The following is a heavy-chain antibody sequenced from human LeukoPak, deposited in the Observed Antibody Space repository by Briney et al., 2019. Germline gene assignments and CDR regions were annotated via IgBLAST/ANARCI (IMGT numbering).Heavy chain of an antibody. V-gene: IGHV1-46*01. CDR2: INPSGGST. Sequence: ASVKVSCKASGYTFTSYYMHWVRQAPGQGLEWMGIINPSGGSTSYAQKFQGRVTMTRDTSTSTVYMELSSLRSEDTAVYYCARVVGGIVPGGRDAFDIWGQGTMVTVSS. J-gene: IGHJ3*02. CDR1: GYTFTSYY. CDR3: ARVVGGIVPGGRDAFDI. D-gene: IGHD2-2*01.